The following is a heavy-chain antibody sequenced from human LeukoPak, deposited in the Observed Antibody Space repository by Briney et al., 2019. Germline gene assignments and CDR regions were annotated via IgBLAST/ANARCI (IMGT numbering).Heavy chain of an antibody. J-gene: IGHJ5*02. CDR3: TRGTRTGENWFDP. Sequence: GGSLRLSCAASGFTFTNYDMHWVRQPTGKGLEWVSSIGIGGDRYYPDSVKGRFTISRGNAQNSLYLQMSSLRAGDTGVYYCTRGTRTGENWFDPWGQGTLVTVSS. CDR2: IGIGGDR. CDR1: GFTFTNYD. D-gene: IGHD7-27*01. V-gene: IGHV3-13*04.